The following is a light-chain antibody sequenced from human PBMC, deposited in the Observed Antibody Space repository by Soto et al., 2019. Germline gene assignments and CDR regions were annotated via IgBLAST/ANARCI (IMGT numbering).Light chain of an antibody. V-gene: IGKV3-11*01. Sequence: VLTQSPATLSLSPGERATLSCRASLNVNSYLAWYQQKPGQAPRLLIYDASNRAAGIPARFSGSGSETDFTLTISSLEPEDFAIYYCQQRQYWPPITFGQGTRLEIK. CDR3: QQRQYWPPIT. CDR2: DAS. CDR1: LNVNSY. J-gene: IGKJ5*01.